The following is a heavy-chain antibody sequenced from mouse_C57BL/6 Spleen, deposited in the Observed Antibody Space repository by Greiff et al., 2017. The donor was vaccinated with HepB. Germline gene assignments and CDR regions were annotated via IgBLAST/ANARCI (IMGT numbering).Heavy chain of an antibody. D-gene: IGHD1-1*01. CDR1: GFSLTSYG. Sequence: QVQLKQSRPGLVQPSQSLSITCTVSGFSLTSYGVHWVRQSPGKGLEWLGVIWSGGSTDYNAAFISRMSISKDNSKSQVFFKMNSLQADDTAIYYCASYYYGDYAMDYWGQGTSVTVSS. J-gene: IGHJ4*01. CDR2: IWSGGST. CDR3: ASYYYGDYAMDY. V-gene: IGHV2-2*01.